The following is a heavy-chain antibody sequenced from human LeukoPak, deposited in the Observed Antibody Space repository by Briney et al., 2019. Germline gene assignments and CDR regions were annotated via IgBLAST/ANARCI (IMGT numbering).Heavy chain of an antibody. CDR3: ATESMYSGSYGFDI. CDR1: GGSISSYY. J-gene: IGHJ3*02. CDR2: IYYSGST. D-gene: IGHD1-26*01. Sequence: PSETLSLTCTVSGGSISSYYWSWIRQPPGKGLEWIGYIYYSGSTNYNPSLKSRVTISVDRSKNQFSLKLSSVTAADTAVYYCATESMYSGSYGFDIWGQGTMVTVSS. V-gene: IGHV4-59*12.